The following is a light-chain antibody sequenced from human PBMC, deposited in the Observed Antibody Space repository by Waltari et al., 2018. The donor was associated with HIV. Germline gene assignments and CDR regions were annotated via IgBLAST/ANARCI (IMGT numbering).Light chain of an antibody. V-gene: IGKV1-33*01. CDR2: DVS. Sequence: DIQMTQSPSSLSASVGDRVTITCQASQHIATNLNWFQQKPGNAPKLLIYDVSKLETGVPSRFTGGGSGATFTFTITSLRPEDIATYYCLQYDDLPLTFGGGTKVELK. CDR3: LQYDDLPLT. CDR1: QHIATN. J-gene: IGKJ4*01.